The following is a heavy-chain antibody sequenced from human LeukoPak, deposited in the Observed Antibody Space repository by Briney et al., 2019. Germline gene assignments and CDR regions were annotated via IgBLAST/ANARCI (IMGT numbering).Heavy chain of an antibody. Sequence: PSETLSLTCTVSGGSISSYYWSWIRQPPGKGLEWTGYIYYSGSTNYNPSLKSRVTISVDTSKNQFSLKLSSVTAADTAVYYCARGSPFGVVTYYYYYYYMDVWDKGTTVTVPS. CDR3: ARGSPFGVVTYYYYYYYMDV. D-gene: IGHD3-3*01. J-gene: IGHJ6*03. CDR2: IYYSGST. V-gene: IGHV4-59*01. CDR1: GGSISSYY.